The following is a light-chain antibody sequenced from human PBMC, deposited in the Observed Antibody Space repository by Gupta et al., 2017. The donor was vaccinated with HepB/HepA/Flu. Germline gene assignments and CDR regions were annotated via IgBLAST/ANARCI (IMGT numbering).Light chain of an antibody. V-gene: IGLV1-40*01. CDR2: GNS. CDR1: SSNIGAGYD. CDR3: QSYDSSRSGVV. Sequence: QSVLTQPPSLSGAPGSRVTISCTGSSSNIGAGYDVHWYQQPPGTAPKLLIYGNSNRPSGVPDRFSGSKSGTSASLAITGLQAEDEADYYCQSYDSSRSGVVFGGGTKLTVL. J-gene: IGLJ2*01.